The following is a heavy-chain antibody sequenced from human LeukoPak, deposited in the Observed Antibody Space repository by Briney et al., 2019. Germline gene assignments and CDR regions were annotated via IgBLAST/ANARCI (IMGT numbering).Heavy chain of an antibody. V-gene: IGHV4-31*03. D-gene: IGHD2-2*01. CDR3: ARDSVVPAAIGGWYFDL. Sequence: SETLSLTCTVSGGSISSGAYYWSWIRQHPGKGLEWTGYIYYSGSTYYNPSLKSRVTISVDTSKNQFSLKLSSVTAADTAVYYCARDSVVPAAIGGWYFDLWGRGTLVTVSS. CDR2: IYYSGST. J-gene: IGHJ2*01. CDR1: GGSISSGAYY.